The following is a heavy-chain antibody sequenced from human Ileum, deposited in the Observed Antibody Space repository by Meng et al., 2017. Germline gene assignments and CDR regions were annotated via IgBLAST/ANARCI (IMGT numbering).Heavy chain of an antibody. D-gene: IGHD6-19*01. Sequence: GESLKISCAASRFTFNDYAMSWVRQAPGKGLEWVSSISGSGDTTYYADSVKGRFTISRDNSENTLDLQMNSLRVEDTAVYYCANDLRVSKGYRGVWYVSEYFQYWGQGSLVTVSS. CDR1: RFTFNDYA. J-gene: IGHJ1*01. CDR3: ANDLRVSKGYRGVWYVSEYFQY. V-gene: IGHV3-23*01. CDR2: ISGSGDTT.